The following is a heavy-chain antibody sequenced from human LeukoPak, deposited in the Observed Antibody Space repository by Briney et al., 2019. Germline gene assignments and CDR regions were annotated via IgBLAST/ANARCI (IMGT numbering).Heavy chain of an antibody. CDR2: ISSSSSYI. CDR1: RFTFSSYT. D-gene: IGHD2-2*01. CDR3: AKDMCSSTSCSRRAFDI. J-gene: IGHJ3*02. V-gene: IGHV3-21*01. Sequence: PGGPLRLSRAASRFTFSSYTMNWVRQAPGKGLEWVSSISSSSSYIYYADSVKGRFTISRDNSENTLYLQMNSLRAEDTALFYCAKDMCSSTSCSRRAFDIWGQGTMVTVSS.